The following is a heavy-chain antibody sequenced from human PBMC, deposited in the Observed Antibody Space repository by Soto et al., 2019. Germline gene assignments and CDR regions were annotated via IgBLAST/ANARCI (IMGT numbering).Heavy chain of an antibody. CDR2: ISYDGSNK. D-gene: IGHD3-22*01. J-gene: IGHJ3*02. V-gene: IGHV3-30*18. CDR1: GFTFSSYG. Sequence: GGSLRLSCAASGFTFSSYGMHWVRQAPGKGLEWVAVISYDGSNKYYADSVKGRFTISRDNSKNTLYLQMNSLRAEDTAVYYCAKKQNYYDSSGHDAFDIWGQGTMVTVSS. CDR3: AKKQNYYDSSGHDAFDI.